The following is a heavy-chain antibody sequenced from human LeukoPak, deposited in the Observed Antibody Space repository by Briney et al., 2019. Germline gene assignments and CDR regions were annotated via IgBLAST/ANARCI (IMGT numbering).Heavy chain of an antibody. V-gene: IGHV3-23*01. Sequence: GGSLRLSCAASGFTFNSYAMSWVRQAPGKGLEWVSSISVSGGNTPYADSVKGRFTISRDNSKNTLYLQMSSLRAEDTAVYFCAKSLFMSGLDYSGQGTLVTVSS. CDR3: AKSLFMSGLDY. CDR1: GFTFNSYA. CDR2: ISVSGGNT. D-gene: IGHD3-16*01. J-gene: IGHJ4*02.